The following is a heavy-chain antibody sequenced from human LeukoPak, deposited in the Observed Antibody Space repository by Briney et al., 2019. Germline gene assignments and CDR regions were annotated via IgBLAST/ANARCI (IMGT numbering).Heavy chain of an antibody. J-gene: IGHJ5*02. CDR3: ARWDCRGDCAPDP. CDR1: DFKFSEFR. D-gene: IGHD2-21*02. V-gene: IGHV3-7*01. Sequence: GGSLRLSCAASDFKFSEFRMSWVRQAPGKGPEWVATIEDDGSERYYVDSVKGRFTISRDNAKESLYLQMNSLRVDDTAVYYCARWDCRGDCAPDPWAREPWSPSPQ. CDR2: IEDDGSER.